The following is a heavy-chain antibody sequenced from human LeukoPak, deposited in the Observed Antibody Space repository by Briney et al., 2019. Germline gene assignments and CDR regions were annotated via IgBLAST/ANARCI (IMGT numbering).Heavy chain of an antibody. CDR3: ARVRTTGGDCRPIDY. D-gene: IGHD2-21*02. J-gene: IGHJ4*02. CDR1: GYTFTGYY. Sequence: ASVKVSCKASGYTFTGYYMHWVRQAPGQGLEWMGWINPNSGGTNYAQKFQGRVTMTRDTSISTAYMELSRLRSDDTAVYYCARVRTTGGDCRPIDYWGQGTLVTVSS. V-gene: IGHV1-2*02. CDR2: INPNSGGT.